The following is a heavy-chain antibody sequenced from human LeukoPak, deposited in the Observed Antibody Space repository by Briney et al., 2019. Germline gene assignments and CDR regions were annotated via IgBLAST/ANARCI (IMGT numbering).Heavy chain of an antibody. Sequence: PGGSLRLSCAASGFTFSDYYMSWIRQAPGKGLEWVSYISSSSSYTNYADPVKGRFTISRDNTKNSLYLQMNSLRAEDTAVYYCAKSWFGDSYGMDVWGKGTTVTVSS. CDR3: AKSWFGDSYGMDV. D-gene: IGHD3-10*01. V-gene: IGHV3-11*06. CDR2: ISSSSSYT. J-gene: IGHJ6*04. CDR1: GFTFSDYY.